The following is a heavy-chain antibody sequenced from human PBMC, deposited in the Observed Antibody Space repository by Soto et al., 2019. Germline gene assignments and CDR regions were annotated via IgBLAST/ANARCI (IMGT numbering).Heavy chain of an antibody. Sequence: SETLSLTCTVYGISIDNYYCSWIRQSAGKGLEWIGRIYSSGTTNYNPSLKSRVTMSVDMSKSQFSLNVRSLTAADTAVYYCVRDVGGSGWFAPWGQGTLVTVSS. CDR1: GISIDNYY. V-gene: IGHV4-4*07. CDR3: VRDVGGSGWFAP. J-gene: IGHJ5*02. CDR2: IYSSGTT.